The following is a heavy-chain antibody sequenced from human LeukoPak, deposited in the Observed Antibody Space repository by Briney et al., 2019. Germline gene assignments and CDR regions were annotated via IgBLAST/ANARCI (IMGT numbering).Heavy chain of an antibody. J-gene: IGHJ4*02. CDR3: ARDPYRIVVVPHYFDY. CDR1: GFTFDTYW. V-gene: IGHV3-20*04. CDR2: INWNGGRT. D-gene: IGHD3-22*01. Sequence: GGSLRLSCAVSGFTFDTYWMNWVRQAPGKGLEWVSGINWNGGRTGYADSMKGRFIISRDNAKNSLYLQMNSLRAEDTAVYYCARDPYRIVVVPHYFDYWGQGTLVTVSS.